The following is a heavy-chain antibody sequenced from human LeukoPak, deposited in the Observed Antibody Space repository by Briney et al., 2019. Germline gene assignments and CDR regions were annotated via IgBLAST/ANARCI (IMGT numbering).Heavy chain of an antibody. CDR1: GFTFSSYG. CDR2: ISYDGSSK. CDR3: AKEGSSWPIYYFDY. D-gene: IGHD6-13*01. J-gene: IGHJ4*02. V-gene: IGHV3-30*18. Sequence: GRSLRLSCAASGFTFSSYGMHWVRQAPGKGLEWVAVISYDGSSKYYADSVKGRFTISRDNSKNTLYLQMNSLRAEDTAVYYCAKEGSSWPIYYFDYWGQGTLVTVSS.